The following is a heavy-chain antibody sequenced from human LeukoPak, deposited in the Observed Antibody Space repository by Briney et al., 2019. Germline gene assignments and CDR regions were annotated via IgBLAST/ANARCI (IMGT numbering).Heavy chain of an antibody. CDR1: GFTFSSYA. Sequence: GGSLRLSCAASGFTFSSYAMSWVRQAPGKGLEWVTAISGSGGSTYYADSVKGRFTISRDNSKNTLYLQMNSLRAEDTAVYYCARTDYYYDSSGYYYWGQGTLVTVSS. D-gene: IGHD3-22*01. J-gene: IGHJ4*02. CDR3: ARTDYYYDSSGYYY. CDR2: ISGSGGST. V-gene: IGHV3-23*01.